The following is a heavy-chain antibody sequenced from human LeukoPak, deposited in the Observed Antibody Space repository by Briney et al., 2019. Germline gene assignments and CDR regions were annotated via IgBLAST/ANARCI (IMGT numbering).Heavy chain of an antibody. CDR1: GFTFSNYW. Sequence: GGSLRLSCAASGFTFSNYWMSWVRQAPGKGLEWVSAISGSGGSTYYADSVKGRFTISRDNSKNTLYLQMNSLRAEDTAVYYCARDYGGSSPFDYWGQGTLVTVSS. D-gene: IGHD4-23*01. CDR3: ARDYGGSSPFDY. J-gene: IGHJ4*02. V-gene: IGHV3-23*01. CDR2: ISGSGGST.